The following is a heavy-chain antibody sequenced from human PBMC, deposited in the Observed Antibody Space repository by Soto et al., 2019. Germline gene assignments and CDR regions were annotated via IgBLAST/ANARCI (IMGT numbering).Heavy chain of an antibody. D-gene: IGHD1-26*01. Sequence: EVQLLESGGGLVQPGGSLRLSCAASGFTFSSYAMSWVRQAPGKGLEWVSAISGSGGSTYYADSVKGRFTISRDNSKNKLDLKMDSLRAEDTAVYDCAMDSVGDTTRYFQHWGQGTLVTVSS. CDR1: GFTFSSYA. V-gene: IGHV3-23*01. J-gene: IGHJ1*01. CDR2: ISGSGGST. CDR3: AMDSVGDTTRYFQH.